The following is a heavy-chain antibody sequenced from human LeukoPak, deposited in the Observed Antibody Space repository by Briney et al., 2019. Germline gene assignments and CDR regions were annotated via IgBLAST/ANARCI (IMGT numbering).Heavy chain of an antibody. D-gene: IGHD3-10*01. CDR2: INSDGSST. CDR1: GFTFSSYW. Sequence: GGSLRLPCAASGFTFSSYWMHWVRQAPGKGLVWVSRINSDGSSTSYADSVKGRFTISRDNAKNTLYLQMNGLRAEDTAVYYCARALGVYAFDIWGQGTMVTVSS. J-gene: IGHJ3*02. CDR3: ARALGVYAFDI. V-gene: IGHV3-74*01.